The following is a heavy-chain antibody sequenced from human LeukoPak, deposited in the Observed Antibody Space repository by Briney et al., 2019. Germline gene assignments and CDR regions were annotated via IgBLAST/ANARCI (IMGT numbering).Heavy chain of an antibody. CDR2: INPNSGGT. CDR1: GYTFTDYY. CDR3: ARVFDWGSDY. J-gene: IGHJ4*02. Sequence: ASVKVSFKASGYTFTDYYMHWVRQAPGQGLEWMGWINPNSGGTNYAQKFQGRVTMTRDTSISTAYMELSRLRSDDTAVYYCARVFDWGSDYWGQGTLVTVSS. V-gene: IGHV1-2*02. D-gene: IGHD7-27*01.